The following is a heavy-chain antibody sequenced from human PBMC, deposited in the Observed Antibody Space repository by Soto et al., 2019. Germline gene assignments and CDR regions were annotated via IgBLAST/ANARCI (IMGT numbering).Heavy chain of an antibody. Sequence: QEQLQESGPGLVKPSETLSLTCTVSGGSISSYYWSWIRQPPGKGLEWIGYIYYSGSTNYNPSLKSRVTISVDTSKNQFSLKLSSVTAADTAVYYCARGQRSDYYYYYYMDVWGKGTTVTVSS. CDR2: IYYSGST. CDR1: GGSISSYY. J-gene: IGHJ6*03. D-gene: IGHD1-1*01. V-gene: IGHV4-59*01. CDR3: ARGQRSDYYYYYYMDV.